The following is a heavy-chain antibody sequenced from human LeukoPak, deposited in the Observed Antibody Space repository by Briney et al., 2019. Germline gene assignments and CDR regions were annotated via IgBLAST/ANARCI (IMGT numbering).Heavy chain of an antibody. D-gene: IGHD3-10*01. CDR2: IKQDGSEK. CDR3: ASEVRGVIGPADY. Sequence: SGGSLRLSCAASGLTFSSYCMSWFRQAPGKGLEWVANIKQDGSEKYYVDSVKGRYPLSRDNSKKSLYLQTHRLRVEDTAVYYCASEVRGVIGPADYWGQGTLVTVSS. J-gene: IGHJ4*02. CDR1: GLTFSSYC. V-gene: IGHV3-7*01.